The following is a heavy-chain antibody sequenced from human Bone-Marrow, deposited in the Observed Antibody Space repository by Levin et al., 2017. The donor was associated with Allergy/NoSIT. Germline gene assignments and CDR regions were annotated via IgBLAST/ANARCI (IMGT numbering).Heavy chain of an antibody. CDR1: GGVFSGYY. J-gene: IGHJ4*02. D-gene: IGHD2-2*01. Sequence: SETLSLTCAVSGGVFSGYYWTWIRQSPGKGLEWIGEINHIGTTTYNPSLKSRVTLSVDTSNNQFSLNLTSLTAADTAVYYCASRLCSSTSCDFDYWGQGTLVTVSP. CDR3: ASRLCSSTSCDFDY. CDR2: INHIGTT. V-gene: IGHV4-34*01.